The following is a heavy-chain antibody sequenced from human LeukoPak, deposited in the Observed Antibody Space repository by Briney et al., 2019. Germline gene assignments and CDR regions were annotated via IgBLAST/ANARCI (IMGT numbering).Heavy chain of an antibody. CDR3: ARPKRYCSSTSCYGGYYFDY. J-gene: IGHJ4*02. CDR2: INHSGST. CDR1: GGSPSGYY. D-gene: IGHD2-2*01. Sequence: TLSLTCAVYGGSPSGYYWSWSRQPPGKGLEWSGEINHSGSTNYNTTLKSRVTISVDTSKNQFSLKLSSVTAADTAVYYCARPKRYCSSTSCYGGYYFDYWGQGTLVTVSS. V-gene: IGHV4-34*01.